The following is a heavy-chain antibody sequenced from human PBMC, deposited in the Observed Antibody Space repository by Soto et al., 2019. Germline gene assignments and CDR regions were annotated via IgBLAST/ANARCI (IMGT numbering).Heavy chain of an antibody. Sequence: WGSLRLSCAASGFKFINYAIIFFRHSPFKWLEWVSLISATGGGTYYADSVKGRFTISRDNSHNTLYLQVHSLTAEDTAVYYCAKDRRAGGNSAFYFDFWGQGAQVTSPQ. J-gene: IGHJ4*02. V-gene: IGHV3-23*01. CDR2: ISATGGGT. D-gene: IGHD3-16*01. CDR3: AKDRRAGGNSAFYFDF. CDR1: GFKFINYA.